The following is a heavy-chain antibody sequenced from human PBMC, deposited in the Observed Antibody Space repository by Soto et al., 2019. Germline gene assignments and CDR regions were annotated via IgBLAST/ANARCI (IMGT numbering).Heavy chain of an antibody. CDR2: IWYDGSNK. CDR3: ARDGRTAMAHYFDY. D-gene: IGHD5-18*01. CDR1: GFTFSSYG. V-gene: IGHV3-33*01. Sequence: VGSLRLSCAASGFTFSSYGMHWVRQAPGKGLEWVAVIWYDGSNKYYADSVKGRFTISRDNSKNTLYLQMNSLRAEDTAVYYCARDGRTAMAHYFDYWGQGTLVTVSS. J-gene: IGHJ4*02.